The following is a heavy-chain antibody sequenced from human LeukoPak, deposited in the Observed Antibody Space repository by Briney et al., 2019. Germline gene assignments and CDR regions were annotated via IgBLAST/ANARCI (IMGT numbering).Heavy chain of an antibody. Sequence: KPSQTLSLTCTVSGGSISSGDYYWSWIRQPPGKGLEWIGYIYYSGSTYYNPSLKSRVTISVDTPKNQFSLKLSSVTAADTAVYYCARERPDRNYYYMDVWGKGTTVTVSS. J-gene: IGHJ6*03. CDR2: IYYSGST. CDR1: GGSISSGDYY. CDR3: ARERPDRNYYYMDV. V-gene: IGHV4-30-4*08.